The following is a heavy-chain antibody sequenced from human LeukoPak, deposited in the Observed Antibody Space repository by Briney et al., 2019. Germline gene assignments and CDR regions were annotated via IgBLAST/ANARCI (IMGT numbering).Heavy chain of an antibody. CDR2: ISESGGST. V-gene: IGHV3-23*01. CDR1: GFSFSTSA. CDR3: AKGSF. J-gene: IGHJ4*02. Sequence: GGSLRLSCVVSGFSFSTSAMSWVRQAPGKGLEWVSGISESGGSTYYADSVKGRFTSSRDNSKNTLYLQMNNLRAEDTAAYYCAKGSFWGQGTLVTVSS. D-gene: IGHD3-10*01.